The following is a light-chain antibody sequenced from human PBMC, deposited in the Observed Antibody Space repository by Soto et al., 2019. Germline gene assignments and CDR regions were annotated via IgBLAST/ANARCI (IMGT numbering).Light chain of an antibody. CDR2: NNN. V-gene: IGLV1-44*01. CDR1: NSNIGSNT. CDR3: AAWDDSLNGHAV. J-gene: IGLJ7*01. Sequence: QSVLTQPPSASGTPGQRVTISCSGGNSNIGSNTVIWYQHLPGTAPKLLIYNNNQRPSGVPDRFSGSKSGTSASLAISGLQSQDESDYYCAAWDDSLNGHAVFGGGTQLTVL.